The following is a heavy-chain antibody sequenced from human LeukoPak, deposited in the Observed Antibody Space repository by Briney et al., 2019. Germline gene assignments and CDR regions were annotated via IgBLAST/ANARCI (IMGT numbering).Heavy chain of an antibody. V-gene: IGHV3-11*04. CDR3: ARDAGAARPDYYMDV. J-gene: IGHJ6*03. D-gene: IGHD6-6*01. CDR2: ISSSGSTI. Sequence: GGSLRLSCAASGFTFSDYYMSWIRQAPGKGLEWVSYISSSGSTIYYADSVKGRFTISRDNARNSLYLQMNSLRAEDTAVYYCARDAGAARPDYYMDVWGKGTTVTVSS. CDR1: GFTFSDYY.